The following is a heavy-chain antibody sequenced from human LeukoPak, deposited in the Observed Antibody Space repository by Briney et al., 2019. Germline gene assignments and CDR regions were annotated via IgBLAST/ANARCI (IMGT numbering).Heavy chain of an antibody. V-gene: IGHV1-2*02. CDR3: ARQFSRYYYDSSGDY. CDR2: MNPNSGGT. J-gene: IGHJ4*02. CDR1: GYTFTSYD. Sequence: ASVKVSCKASGYTFTSYDINWVRQATGQGLEWMGWMNPNSGGTNYAQKFQGRVTMTRDTSISTAYIELSRLRSDDTAVYYCARQFSRYYYDSSGDYWGQGTLVTVSS. D-gene: IGHD3-22*01.